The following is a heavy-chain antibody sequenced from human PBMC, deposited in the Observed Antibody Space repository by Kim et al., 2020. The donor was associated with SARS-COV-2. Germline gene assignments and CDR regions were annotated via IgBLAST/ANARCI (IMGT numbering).Heavy chain of an antibody. Sequence: GESLRLSCVASGFTFDSYAMNWVRHAPGKGLVWISAISRSGANIYYADSVKGRFTIARDNSRTTVYLQMNSLRVEDTAVYYCAKDVSEGAGSYLVHWGQGTLVTVS. CDR2: ISRSGANI. CDR1: GFTFDSYA. J-gene: IGHJ4*02. D-gene: IGHD3-10*01. CDR3: AKDVSEGAGSYLVH. V-gene: IGHV3-23*01.